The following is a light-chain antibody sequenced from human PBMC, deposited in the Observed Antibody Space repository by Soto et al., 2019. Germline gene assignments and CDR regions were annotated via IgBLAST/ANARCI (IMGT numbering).Light chain of an antibody. CDR2: DAS. Sequence: ETVMTQSPATLSVSPGERPTLSCRASQSVSSNLAWYQQKPGQAPRLLIYDASTRATGIPARFSGSGSGTEFTLAIRSLKSEDFAVYYCQQYNTWPLTFGSGTNVDI. V-gene: IGKV3-15*01. CDR1: QSVSSN. CDR3: QQYNTWPLT. J-gene: IGKJ3*01.